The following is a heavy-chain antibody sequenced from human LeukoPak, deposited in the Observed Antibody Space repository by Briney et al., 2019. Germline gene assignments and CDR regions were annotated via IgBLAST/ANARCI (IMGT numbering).Heavy chain of an antibody. D-gene: IGHD3-22*01. CDR2: IYSGGST. CDR1: GFTVSSNY. CDR3: AKRFPVVDDAFDI. V-gene: IGHV3-66*01. Sequence: PGGSLRLSCAASGFTVSSNYMSWVRQAPGKGLEWVSVIYSGGSTYYADSVKGRFTISRDNSKNTLYLQMNSLRAEDTAVYYCAKRFPVVDDAFDIWGQGTMVTVSS. J-gene: IGHJ3*02.